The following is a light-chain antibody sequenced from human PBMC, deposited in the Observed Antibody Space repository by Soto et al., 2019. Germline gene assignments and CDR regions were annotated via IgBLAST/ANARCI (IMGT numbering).Light chain of an antibody. CDR1: SSDVGGYNY. CDR2: DVS. V-gene: IGLV2-14*01. J-gene: IGLJ2*01. CDR3: SSYTSSSTVV. Sequence: QSVLTQPASVSGSPGQSITISCTGISSDVGGYNYVSWYQQRPGKAPELIVYDVSNRPSGVSNRFSGSKSGNTASLTISGLQAEDEADYYCSSYTSSSTVVFGGGTKLTVL.